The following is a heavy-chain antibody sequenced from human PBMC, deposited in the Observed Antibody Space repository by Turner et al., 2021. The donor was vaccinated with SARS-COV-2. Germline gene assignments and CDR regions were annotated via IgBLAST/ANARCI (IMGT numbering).Heavy chain of an antibody. CDR3: ARDDPLGGMDV. Sequence: EVHLVETGGGLIQLGGSLRLPCSASGFTVSSKYMSWVRPAPGKGLEWVSLIDSGSSPYYADSVKSRFTISRDNSKNTLYLQMNSLRAEDTAVYYCARDDPLGGMDVWGQGTTVTVSS. CDR1: GFTVSSKY. J-gene: IGHJ6*02. V-gene: IGHV3-53*02. CDR2: IDSGSSP.